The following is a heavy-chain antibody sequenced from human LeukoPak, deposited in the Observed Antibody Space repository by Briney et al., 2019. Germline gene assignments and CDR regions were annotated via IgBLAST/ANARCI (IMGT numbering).Heavy chain of an antibody. J-gene: IGHJ5*02. CDR2: ISAYNGNT. V-gene: IGHV1-18*01. CDR3: ATLTGGFGELNPFGP. D-gene: IGHD3-10*01. Sequence: GASVKVSCKASGYTFTSYGISWVRQAPGQGLEWMGWISAYNGNTNYAQKLQGRVTMTTDTSTSTAYMELRSLRSDDTAVYYCATLTGGFGELNPFGPWGQGTLVTVSS. CDR1: GYTFTSYG.